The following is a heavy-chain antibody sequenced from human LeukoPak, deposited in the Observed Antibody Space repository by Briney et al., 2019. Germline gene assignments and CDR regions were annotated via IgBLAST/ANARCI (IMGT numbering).Heavy chain of an antibody. V-gene: IGHV5-10-1*01. CDR1: GYSFTSYW. J-gene: IGHJ5*02. Sequence: GASLQISCKGSGYSFTSYWISWVRQMPGKSLEWMGRIDPSDSYTNYSPSFQGHVTISADKSISTAYLQWSSLKASDTAMYYCARRPKGNYCSSTSCYYGWFDPWGQGTLVTVSS. D-gene: IGHD2-2*01. CDR2: IDPSDSYT. CDR3: ARRPKGNYCSSTSCYYGWFDP.